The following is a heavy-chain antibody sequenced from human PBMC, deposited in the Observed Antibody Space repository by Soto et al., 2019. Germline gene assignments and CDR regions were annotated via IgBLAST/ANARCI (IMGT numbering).Heavy chain of an antibody. CDR3: ARANIVATIYYYYYGMDV. CDR1: GGTFSSYA. V-gene: IGHV1-69*06. D-gene: IGHD5-12*01. CDR2: IIPIFGTA. J-gene: IGHJ6*02. Sequence: ASVKVSCKASGGTFSSYAISWVRQAPGQGLEWMGGIIPIFGTANYAQKFQGRVTITADKSTSTAYMELSSLRSEDTAVYYCARANIVATIYYYYYGMDVWRQGTTVTVSS.